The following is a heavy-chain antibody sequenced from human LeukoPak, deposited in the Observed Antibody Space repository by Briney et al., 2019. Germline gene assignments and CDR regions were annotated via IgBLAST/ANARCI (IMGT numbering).Heavy chain of an antibody. CDR1: GFSISSGYY. CDR2: SHPSGTT. J-gene: IGHJ4*02. Sequence: SEALSLTCVVSGFSISSGYYWGWIRPPPGRGLEWILNSHPSGTTFYNSSLKSRVAMSIETSKNQFSLKLVSVTADDTAVYYCAREAERRIVNWGQGTLVTVSS. V-gene: IGHV4-38-2*02. CDR3: AREAERRIVN. D-gene: IGHD1-1*01.